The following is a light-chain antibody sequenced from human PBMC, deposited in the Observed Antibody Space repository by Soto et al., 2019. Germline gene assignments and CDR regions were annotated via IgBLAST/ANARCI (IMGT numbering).Light chain of an antibody. CDR1: SSDVGGHNY. CDR3: SSDADSSTVV. V-gene: IGLV2-14*03. Sequence: QSALTQVASVSASPGQSITISCTGTSSDVGGHNYVSWYQQHPGKAPKLMIYNVDYRPSGVSNRFSGSKFGNTASLTISGLQADDEAYYYCSSDADSSTVVFGGGTKLTVL. J-gene: IGLJ2*01. CDR2: NVD.